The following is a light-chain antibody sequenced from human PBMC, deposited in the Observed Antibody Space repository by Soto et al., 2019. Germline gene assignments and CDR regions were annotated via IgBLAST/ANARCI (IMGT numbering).Light chain of an antibody. V-gene: IGLV3-1*01. J-gene: IGLJ2*01. Sequence: SYELTQPPSVSVSPGQTASITCSGDKMGDKYACWYQQKPGQSPVLVIYQDRKRPSGIPERFSGSNYGNTATLTISGTQAMDEADYYCQAWDSSTAVVFGGGTKLTVL. CDR2: QDR. CDR1: KMGDKY. CDR3: QAWDSSTAVV.